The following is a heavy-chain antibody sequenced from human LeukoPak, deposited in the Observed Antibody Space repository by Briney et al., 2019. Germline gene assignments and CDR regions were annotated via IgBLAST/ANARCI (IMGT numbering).Heavy chain of an antibody. CDR2: ISSSSSYI. CDR1: GFTFSSYS. J-gene: IGHJ4*02. D-gene: IGHD6-19*01. V-gene: IGHV3-21*01. CDR3: ARDRVAVADDY. Sequence: GGSLRLSCAASGFTFSSYSMTWVRQAPGKGLEWVSSISSSSSYIYYADSVKGRFTISRDNAKNSLYLQMNSLRAEDTAVYYCARDRVAVADDYWGQGTLVTVSS.